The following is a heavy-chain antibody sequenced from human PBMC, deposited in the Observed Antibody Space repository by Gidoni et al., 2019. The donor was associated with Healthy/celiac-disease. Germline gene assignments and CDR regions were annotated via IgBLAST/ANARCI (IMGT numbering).Heavy chain of an antibody. CDR2: IYSGGST. CDR3: ATSWYYYDSSGYYRDAFDI. Sequence: EVQLVETGGGLIQPGGSLRLSCAASGFTVSSNYMSWVRQAQGKGLEWVSVIYSGGSTYYADSVKGRFTISRDNSKNTLYLQMNSLRAEDTAVYYCATSWYYYDSSGYYRDAFDIWGQGTMVTVSS. CDR1: GFTVSSNY. J-gene: IGHJ3*02. V-gene: IGHV3-53*02. D-gene: IGHD3-22*01.